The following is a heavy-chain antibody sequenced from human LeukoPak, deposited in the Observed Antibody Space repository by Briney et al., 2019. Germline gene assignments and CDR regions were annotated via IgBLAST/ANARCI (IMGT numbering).Heavy chain of an antibody. CDR3: ARDGGGYYPPGAFDI. CDR1: GFTFSSYT. Sequence: GGSLRLSCAASGFTFSSYTMNWVRQPPGKGLEWVSNIGTSSTTIYYADSVKGRFTISRDNSKNTLYLQMNSLRAEDTAVYYCARDGGGYYPPGAFDIWGQGTMVTVSS. CDR2: IGTSSTTI. V-gene: IGHV3-48*01. D-gene: IGHD3-3*01. J-gene: IGHJ3*02.